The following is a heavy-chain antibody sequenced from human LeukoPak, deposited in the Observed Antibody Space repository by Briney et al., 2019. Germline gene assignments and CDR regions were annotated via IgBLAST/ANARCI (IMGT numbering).Heavy chain of an antibody. CDR3: TTLWYYDSSGLLDI. D-gene: IGHD3-22*01. CDR2: IKSKTDGGTT. Sequence: GGSLRLSCAASGFTFSSYAMSWVRQAPGKGLEWVGRIKSKTDGGTTDYAAPVKGRFTISRDDSKNTLYLQMNSLKTEDTAVYYCTTLWYYDSSGLLDIWGQGTMVTVSS. CDR1: GFTFSSYA. J-gene: IGHJ3*02. V-gene: IGHV3-15*01.